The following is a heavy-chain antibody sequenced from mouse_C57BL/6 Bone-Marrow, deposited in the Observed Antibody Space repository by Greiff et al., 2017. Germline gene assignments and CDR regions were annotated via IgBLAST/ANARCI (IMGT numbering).Heavy chain of an antibody. V-gene: IGHV1-81*01. CDR2: IYPRSGNT. CDR1: GYTFTSYG. Sequence: QVQLQQSDAELVKPGASVKISCKASGYTFTSYGISWVKQRTGQGLEWIGEIYPRSGNTYYNEKFKGKATLTADKSSSTAYMELRSLTSEDSAVYICAHFYWYFDVWGTGTTVTVSS. J-gene: IGHJ1*03. CDR3: AHFYWYFDV.